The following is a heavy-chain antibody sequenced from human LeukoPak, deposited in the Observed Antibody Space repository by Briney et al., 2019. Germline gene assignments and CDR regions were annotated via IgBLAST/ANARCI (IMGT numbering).Heavy chain of an antibody. CDR2: ISSSSSYT. D-gene: IGHD6-13*01. CDR3: ARDSFYSSSWYYFDY. J-gene: IGHJ4*02. Sequence: GGSLRLSCAASGFTFSDYYMSWIRQAPGKGLEWVSYISSSSSYTNYADSVKGRSTISRDNAKNSLYLQMNSLRAEDTAVYYCARDSFYSSSWYYFDYWGQGTLVTVSS. V-gene: IGHV3-11*05. CDR1: GFTFSDYY.